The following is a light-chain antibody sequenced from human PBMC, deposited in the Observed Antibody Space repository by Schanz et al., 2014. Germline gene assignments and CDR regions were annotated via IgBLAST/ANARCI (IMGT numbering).Light chain of an antibody. J-gene: IGKJ2*01. V-gene: IGKV3-11*01. CDR3: QQYNNWREYT. CDR2: GTS. Sequence: EIVLTQSPGTLSLSPGERATLSFRASQSVSSYLAWYQQKPCQAPRLLVYGTSIRATGIPDRFSGSGSGTDFTLSISRLEPEDFAVYYCQQYNNWREYTFGQGTKLDSK. CDR1: QSVSSY.